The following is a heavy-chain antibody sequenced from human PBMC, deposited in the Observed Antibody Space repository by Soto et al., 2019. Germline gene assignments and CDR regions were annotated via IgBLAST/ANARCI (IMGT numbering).Heavy chain of an antibody. J-gene: IGHJ5*02. D-gene: IGHD3-22*01. CDR3: ARFYYDSSGYYYASFDP. Sequence: GESLKISCNGSGYSFTSYWIGWVRQMPGKGLEWMGIIYPGDFDTRYSPSFQGQVTISADKSISAAYLQWSSLKASDTAMYYCARFYYDSSGYYYASFDPWGRGTLVTVSS. CDR1: GYSFTSYW. CDR2: IYPGDFDT. V-gene: IGHV5-51*01.